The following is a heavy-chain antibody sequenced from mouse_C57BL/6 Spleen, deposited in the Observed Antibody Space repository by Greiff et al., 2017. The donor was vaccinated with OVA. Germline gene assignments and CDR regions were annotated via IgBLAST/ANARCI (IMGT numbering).Heavy chain of an antibody. CDR3: ARRDSNYVNYAMDY. Sequence: EVKLVESGPELVKPGASVKISCKASGYSFTDYNMNWVKQSNGKSLEWIGVINPNYGTTSYNQKFKGKATLTVDQSSSTAYMQLNSLTSEDSAVYYCARRDSNYVNYAMDYWGQGTSVTVSS. CDR1: GYSFTDYN. V-gene: IGHV1-39*01. CDR2: INPNYGTT. D-gene: IGHD2-5*01. J-gene: IGHJ4*01.